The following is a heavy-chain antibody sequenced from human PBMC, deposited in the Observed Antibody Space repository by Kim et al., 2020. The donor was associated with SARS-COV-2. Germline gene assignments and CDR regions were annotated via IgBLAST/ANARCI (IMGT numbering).Heavy chain of an antibody. CDR3: AKDMGYCSGGSCYDVRVDYGMDV. D-gene: IGHD2-15*01. V-gene: IGHV3-23*01. CDR1: GFTFSSYA. Sequence: GGSLRLSCAASGFTFSSYAMSWVRQAPGKGLEWVSAISGSGGSTYYADSVKGRFTISRDNSKNTLYLQMISLRAEDTAVYYCAKDMGYCSGGSCYDVRVDYGMDVWGQGTTVTVSS. CDR2: ISGSGGST. J-gene: IGHJ6*02.